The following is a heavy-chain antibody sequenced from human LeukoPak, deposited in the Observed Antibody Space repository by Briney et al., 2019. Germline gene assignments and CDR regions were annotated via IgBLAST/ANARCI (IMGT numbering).Heavy chain of an antibody. CDR3: AREQGTFDL. CDR1: GFTFSSYW. J-gene: IGHJ5*02. CDR2: IKPDGGEQ. Sequence: PGGSLRLSCAASGFTFSSYWMSWVRQAPGRGLEWVASIKPDGGEQDYVDSVKGRFTFSRDNAKNSLYLQMNSLRAEDTAVYYCAREQGTFDLWGQGTLVTVSS. V-gene: IGHV3-7*04.